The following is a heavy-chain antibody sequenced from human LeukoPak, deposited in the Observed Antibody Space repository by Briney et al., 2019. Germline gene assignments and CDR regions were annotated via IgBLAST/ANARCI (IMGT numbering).Heavy chain of an antibody. CDR3: ARGSPFDC. Sequence: GGSLRLSCAASGFTVSSNYMSWVRQAPEKGLEWVSGTNWIGDSTGYADSVKGRFTISRDNAKNSLYLQMNSLRVEDTALYYCARGSPFDCCGQGTLVTVSS. CDR2: TNWIGDST. CDR1: GFTVSSNY. J-gene: IGHJ4*02. V-gene: IGHV3-20*04.